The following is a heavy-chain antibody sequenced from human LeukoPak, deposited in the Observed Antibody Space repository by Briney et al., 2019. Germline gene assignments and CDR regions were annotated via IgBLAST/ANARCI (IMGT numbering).Heavy chain of an antibody. CDR3: ARDFEPADYSNYEFSDPYYYYYGMDV. CDR2: IWYDGSNK. Sequence: PGGSLRLSCAASGFTFSSYGMHWVRQAPGQGLEWVAVIWYDGSNKYYADSVKGRFTISRDNSKNTLYLRMNSLRAEDTAVYYCARDFEPADYSNYEFSDPYYYYYGMDVWGQGTTVTVSS. J-gene: IGHJ6*02. CDR1: GFTFSSYG. D-gene: IGHD4-11*01. V-gene: IGHV3-33*01.